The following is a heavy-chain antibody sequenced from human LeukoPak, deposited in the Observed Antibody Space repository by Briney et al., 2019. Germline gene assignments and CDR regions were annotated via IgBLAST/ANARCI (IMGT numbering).Heavy chain of an antibody. V-gene: IGHV3-33*08. CDR2: IWYDGSNK. Sequence: GGSLRLSCAASGFTVSDNYMTWVRQAPGKGLEWVAVIWYDGSNKYYADSVKGRFTISRDNSKNTLYLQMNSLRAEDTAVYYCARDYYDFWSGYYSGHFQHWGQGTLVTVSS. CDR3: ARDYYDFWSGYYSGHFQH. J-gene: IGHJ1*01. CDR1: GFTVSDNY. D-gene: IGHD3-3*01.